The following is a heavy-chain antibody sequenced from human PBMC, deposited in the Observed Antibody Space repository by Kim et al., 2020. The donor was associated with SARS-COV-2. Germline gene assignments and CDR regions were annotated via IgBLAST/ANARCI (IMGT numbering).Heavy chain of an antibody. CDR1: GYTFTSYG. CDR3: ARGYCSGGSCYGSRPVDY. D-gene: IGHD2-15*01. Sequence: ASVKVSCKASGYTFTSYGISWVRQAPGQGLEWMGWISAYNGNTNYAQKLQGRVTMTTDTSTSTAYMELRSLRSDDTAVYYCARGYCSGGSCYGSRPVDYWGQGTLVTVSS. V-gene: IGHV1-18*01. J-gene: IGHJ4*02. CDR2: ISAYNGNT.